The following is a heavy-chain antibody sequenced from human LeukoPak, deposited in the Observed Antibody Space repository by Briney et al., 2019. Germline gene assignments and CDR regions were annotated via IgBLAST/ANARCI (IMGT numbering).Heavy chain of an antibody. V-gene: IGHV4-34*01. CDR1: GGSFSGYY. Sequence: SETLSLTCAVYGGSFSGYYWSWIRQPPGRGLEWIGEINHNGSTNYNPSLKSRVTISVDTSKNQFSLKLSSVTAADTAVYYCARRSGPFGVVIKRSSHGPIDYWGQGTLVTVSS. J-gene: IGHJ4*02. CDR3: ARRSGPFGVVIKRSSHGPIDY. D-gene: IGHD3-3*01. CDR2: INHNGST.